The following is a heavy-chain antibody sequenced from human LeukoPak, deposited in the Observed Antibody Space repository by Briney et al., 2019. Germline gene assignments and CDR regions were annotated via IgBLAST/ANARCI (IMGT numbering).Heavy chain of an antibody. D-gene: IGHD6-13*01. CDR2: ISYDGSNK. CDR1: GFTFSSYG. V-gene: IGHV3-30*03. J-gene: IGHJ6*02. CDR3: ARDYRAAAGRYYYYYGMDV. Sequence: GRSLRLSCAASGFTFSSYGMHWVRQAPGKGLEWVAVISYDGSNKYYADSVKGRFTISRDDSKNTLYLQMNSLRAEDTAVYYCARDYRAAAGRYYYYYGMDVWGQGTTVTVSS.